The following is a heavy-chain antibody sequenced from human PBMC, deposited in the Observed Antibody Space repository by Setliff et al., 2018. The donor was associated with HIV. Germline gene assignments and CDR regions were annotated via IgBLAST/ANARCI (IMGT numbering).Heavy chain of an antibody. J-gene: IGHJ4*02. V-gene: IGHV4-59*01. CDR1: GGSISNYH. D-gene: IGHD6-19*01. Sequence: SETLSLTCTVSGGSISNYHWSWIRQPPGKGLEWIGYIYNSGSTNYNPSLKSRVTISVDASKNHFSLKLRSVTAADMAVYYCARVGAVAGFDYWGQGTLVTVSS. CDR2: IYNSGST. CDR3: ARVGAVAGFDY.